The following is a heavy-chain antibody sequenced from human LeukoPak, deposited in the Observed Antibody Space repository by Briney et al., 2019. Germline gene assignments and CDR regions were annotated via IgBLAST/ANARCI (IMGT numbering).Heavy chain of an antibody. CDR2: ISSNGGST. J-gene: IGHJ4*02. V-gene: IGHV3-64D*06. Sequence: GGSLRLSCSASGFTFSGYAMHWVRQAPGKGLEYVSGISSNGGSTYYADSVKGGFTISRDNSKSTLYLQMSSLRAEDTAVYYCVKDSHFAMACSGGSCSFDYWGQGTLVTVSS. CDR3: VKDSHFAMACSGGSCSFDY. CDR1: GFTFSGYA. D-gene: IGHD2-15*01.